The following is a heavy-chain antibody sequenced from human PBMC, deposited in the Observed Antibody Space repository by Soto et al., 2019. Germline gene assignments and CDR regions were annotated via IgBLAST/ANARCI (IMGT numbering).Heavy chain of an antibody. CDR3: SRAYEGDYFDY. CDR2: ISYDGSNK. V-gene: IGHV3-30-3*01. D-gene: IGHD3-16*01. Sequence: QVQLVESGGGVVQPGRSLRLSCAASGFTFSSYAMHWVRQAPGKGLEWVAVISYDGSNKYYADSVKGRFTISRDNSMNTRYPQMNSLRAEDTAVYYCSRAYEGDYFDYWGQGTLVTVSS. CDR1: GFTFSSYA. J-gene: IGHJ4*02.